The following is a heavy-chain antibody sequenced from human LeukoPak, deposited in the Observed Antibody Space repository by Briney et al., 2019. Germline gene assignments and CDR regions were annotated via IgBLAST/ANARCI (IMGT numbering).Heavy chain of an antibody. CDR3: ARDRGSNNYFDQ. Sequence: GGSLRLSCAASGFTSSNYWMSWVRQAPGKGLEWVANIRQDGSEIYYVDSVKGRFTISRDNANSSLFLQMNSLRAEDTALYYCARDRGSNNYFDQWGQGTLVTVSS. CDR2: IRQDGSEI. CDR1: GFTSSNYW. D-gene: IGHD2-2*01. J-gene: IGHJ4*02. V-gene: IGHV3-7*03.